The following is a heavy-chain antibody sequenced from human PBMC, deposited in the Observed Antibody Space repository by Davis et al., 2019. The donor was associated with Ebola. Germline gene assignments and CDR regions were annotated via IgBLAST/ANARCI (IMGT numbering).Heavy chain of an antibody. D-gene: IGHD1-1*01. J-gene: IGHJ6*02. CDR2: ISGGGATT. Sequence: GGSLRLSCVASGLDFVNYAMFWVRQAPGKGLEWVSGISGGGATTRYTDSVKGRFTISRDNSKNTLYLQMNSLRAEDTAVYYCARATGYYYYYGMDVWGQGTTVTVSS. CDR1: GLDFVNYA. CDR3: ARATGYYYYYGMDV. V-gene: IGHV3-23*01.